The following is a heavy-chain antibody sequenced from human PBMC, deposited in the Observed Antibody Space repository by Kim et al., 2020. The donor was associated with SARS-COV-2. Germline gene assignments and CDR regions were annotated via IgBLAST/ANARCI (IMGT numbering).Heavy chain of an antibody. CDR3: ARQDSGVPAAIQDY. J-gene: IGHJ4*02. CDR1: GGSISSSSYY. CDR2: IYYSGST. D-gene: IGHD2-2*02. V-gene: IGHV4-39*01. Sequence: SETLSLTCTVSGGSISSSSYYWGWIRQPPGKGLEWIGSIYYSGSTYYNPSLKSRVTISVDTSKNQFSLKLSSVTAADTAVYYCARQDSGVPAAIQDYWGQGTLVTVSS.